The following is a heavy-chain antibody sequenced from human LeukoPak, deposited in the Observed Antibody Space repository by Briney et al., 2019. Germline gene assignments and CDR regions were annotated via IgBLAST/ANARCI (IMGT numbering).Heavy chain of an antibody. J-gene: IGHJ4*02. CDR2: VNTDGSTT. CDR3: AKSSFVGAAIDY. CDR1: GFIFSSYW. Sequence: GGSLRLSCAASGFIFSSYWMHWVRQAPGKGLVWVSRVNTDGSTTNYADSVKGRFTISRDNAKNTVYLQMNSLRAEDTALYYCAKSSFVGAAIDYWGQGTLVTVSS. V-gene: IGHV3-74*01. D-gene: IGHD1-26*01.